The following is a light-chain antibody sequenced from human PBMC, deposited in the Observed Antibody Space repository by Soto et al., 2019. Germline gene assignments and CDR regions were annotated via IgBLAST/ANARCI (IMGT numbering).Light chain of an antibody. Sequence: MTQSPGTLSVSPGERATLSCRASQTIDTNLAWYQQKPGQAPRLLIFGASTRATGIPARFSGSGSGTEFSLTITSLQSEDFALYYCQQYNNRPPWTFGQGTKVDIK. V-gene: IGKV3-15*01. CDR2: GAS. CDR1: QTIDTN. CDR3: QQYNNRPPWT. J-gene: IGKJ1*01.